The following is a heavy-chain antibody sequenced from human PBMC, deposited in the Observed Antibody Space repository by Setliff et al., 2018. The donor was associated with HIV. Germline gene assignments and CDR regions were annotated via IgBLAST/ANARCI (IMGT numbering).Heavy chain of an antibody. CDR3: VRAYDQDFQH. J-gene: IGHJ1*01. CDR1: GGTFSYYT. CDR2: IVPLLGVP. V-gene: IGHV1-69*02. Sequence: GASVKVSCKASGGTFSYYTFTWVRQAPGQGLEWLGRIVPLLGVPDYAQKFQGRVTFTADRSTSTAYMELSSLRSEDSAVYYCVRAYDQDFQHWGQGTVVTVSS. D-gene: IGHD3-22*01.